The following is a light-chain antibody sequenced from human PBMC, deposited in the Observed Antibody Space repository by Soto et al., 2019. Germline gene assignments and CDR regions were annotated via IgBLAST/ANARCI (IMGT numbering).Light chain of an antibody. CDR3: QQYGSSPRGFT. J-gene: IGKJ3*01. CDR2: GAS. Sequence: EIVLTQSPDTLSLSPGERATLSCRASQSISNTYLAWYQQKSGQAPRLLIYGASNRATGIPDRFSGSGSGTDFTLTISRLEPEDFAVYYCQQYGSSPRGFTFGPGTKVDIK. CDR1: QSISNTY. V-gene: IGKV3-20*01.